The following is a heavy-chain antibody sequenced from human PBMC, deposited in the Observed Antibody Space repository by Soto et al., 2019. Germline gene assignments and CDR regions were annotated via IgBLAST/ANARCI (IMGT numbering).Heavy chain of an antibody. CDR1: GGSISSYY. CDR2: IYYSGST. D-gene: IGHD3-3*01. V-gene: IGHV4-59*08. Sequence: PSETLSLTCTVSGGSISSYYWSWIRQPPGKGLEWIGYIYYSGSTNYNPSLKSRVTISVDTSKNQFSLKLSSVTAADTAVYYCARLLADDFWSCYSPPVYMDVRGKGTTVTVSS. CDR3: ARLLADDFWSCYSPPVYMDV. J-gene: IGHJ6*03.